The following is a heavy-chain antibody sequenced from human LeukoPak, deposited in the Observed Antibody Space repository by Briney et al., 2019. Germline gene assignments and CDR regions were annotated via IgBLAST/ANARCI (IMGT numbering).Heavy chain of an antibody. V-gene: IGHV4-59*08. J-gene: IGHJ5*02. D-gene: IGHD2-2*02. Sequence: SETLSLTCTVSGGSISSYYWIWIRQPPGKGLEWIVYIYYSGSPNYNPSLNSRVTISVDTSKNQFSLKLSSVTAADTAVYYCARHLGYCSSTGCYSWFDPWGQGTLVTVSS. CDR3: ARHLGYCSSTGCYSWFDP. CDR1: GGSISSYY. CDR2: IYYSGSP.